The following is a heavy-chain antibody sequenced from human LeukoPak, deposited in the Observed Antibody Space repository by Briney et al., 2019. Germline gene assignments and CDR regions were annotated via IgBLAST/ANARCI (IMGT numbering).Heavy chain of an antibody. D-gene: IGHD3-9*01. CDR3: ARGEDILTGYYGYGMDV. Sequence: PGGSLRLSCAASGFTFSSYSMSWVRQAPGKGLEWVSSISSSSSYIYYADSVKGRFTISRDNAKNSLYLQMNSLRAEDTAVYYCARGEDILTGYYGYGMDVWGQGTTVTVSS. V-gene: IGHV3-21*01. J-gene: IGHJ6*02. CDR1: GFTFSSYS. CDR2: ISSSSSYI.